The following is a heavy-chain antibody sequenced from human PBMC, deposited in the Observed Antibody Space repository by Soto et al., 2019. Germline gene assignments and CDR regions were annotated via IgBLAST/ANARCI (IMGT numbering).Heavy chain of an antibody. D-gene: IGHD2-15*01. V-gene: IGHV4-31*03. Sequence: SETLSLTCTVSGGSISSGGYYWSWIRQHPGKGLEWIGYIYYSGSTYYNPSLKSRVTISVDTSKNQFSLKLSSVTAADTAVYYCARGQYCSGGSCYAPGDGYYYYYGMDVWGQGTTVTVSS. J-gene: IGHJ6*02. CDR1: GGSISSGGYY. CDR2: IYYSGST. CDR3: ARGQYCSGGSCYAPGDGYYYYYGMDV.